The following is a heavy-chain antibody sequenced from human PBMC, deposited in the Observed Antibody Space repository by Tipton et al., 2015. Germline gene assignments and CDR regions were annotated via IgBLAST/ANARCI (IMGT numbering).Heavy chain of an antibody. D-gene: IGHD5-18*01. J-gene: IGHJ5*02. CDR2: IYYSGST. CDR1: GGSISRYY. V-gene: IGHV4-59*01. CDR3: ARGVRRDSYGKGGWFDP. Sequence: TLSLTCIVSGGSISRYYWSWIRQPPGKGLEWIAYIYYSGSTNYNPSLKSRVTISVDTSKNQFSLKLSSVTAADTAVYYCARGVRRDSYGKGGWFDPWGQGNLVTVSS.